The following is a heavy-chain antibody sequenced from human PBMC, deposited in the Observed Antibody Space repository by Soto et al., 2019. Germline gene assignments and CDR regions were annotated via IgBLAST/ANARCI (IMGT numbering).Heavy chain of an antibody. CDR3: ERGRYGDY. V-gene: IGHV1-18*01. Sequence: QVHLVQSGAEVKKPGASVKVSCQGSGYAFTTYGITWVRQAPGQGLEGMGWISAHNGNTNYAQKLQGRVTVTRDTSTSTAYMELRSLRYDDTAVYYCERGRYGDYWGQGALVTVSS. CDR2: ISAHNGNT. D-gene: IGHD1-1*01. CDR1: GYAFTTYG. J-gene: IGHJ4*02.